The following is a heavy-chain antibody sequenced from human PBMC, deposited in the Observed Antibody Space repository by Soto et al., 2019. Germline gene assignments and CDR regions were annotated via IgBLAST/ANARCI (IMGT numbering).Heavy chain of an antibody. J-gene: IGHJ6*02. CDR1: GYTFTSYG. Sequence: GASVKVSCKASGYTFTSYGISWVRQAPGQGLEWMGWISAYNGNTNYAQKLQGRVTMTTDTSTSTAYMDLRSLRSDDTAVYYCARDTYYYDSSGQVHYYYYGMDVWGQGTTVTVSS. D-gene: IGHD3-22*01. CDR2: ISAYNGNT. V-gene: IGHV1-18*01. CDR3: ARDTYYYDSSGQVHYYYYGMDV.